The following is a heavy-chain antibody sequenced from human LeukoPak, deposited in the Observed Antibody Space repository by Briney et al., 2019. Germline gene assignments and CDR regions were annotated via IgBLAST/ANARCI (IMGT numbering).Heavy chain of an antibody. D-gene: IGHD3-22*01. J-gene: IGHJ4*02. V-gene: IGHV3-23*01. Sequence: GGSLRLSCAASGFTFDDYGMSWVRQAPGKGLEWVSAISGSGGSTYYADSVKGRFTISRDNSKNTLYLQMNSLRAEDTAVYYCAKDRTYYYDSSGYGPFDYWGQGTLVTVSS. CDR3: AKDRTYYYDSSGYGPFDY. CDR2: ISGSGGST. CDR1: GFTFDDYG.